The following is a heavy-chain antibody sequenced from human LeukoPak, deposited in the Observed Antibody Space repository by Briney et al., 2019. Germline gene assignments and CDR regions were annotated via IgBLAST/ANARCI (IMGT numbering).Heavy chain of an antibody. V-gene: IGHV4-59*01. J-gene: IGHJ4*02. Sequence: SETLSLTCTVSGGSISSYYWSWIRQPPGKGLEWIGYIYYTGSTNYNPSLRSRVTISVDTSKNQFSLKLSSETAADTAVYYCARLDGYSSSWYVNYWGQGSLVTVSS. CDR1: GGSISSYY. CDR2: IYYTGST. CDR3: ARLDGYSSSWYVNY. D-gene: IGHD6-13*01.